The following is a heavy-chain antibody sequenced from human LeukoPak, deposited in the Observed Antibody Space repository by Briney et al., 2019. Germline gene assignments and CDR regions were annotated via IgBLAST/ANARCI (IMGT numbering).Heavy chain of an antibody. CDR1: GGTFSSYA. CDR2: IIPIFGTA. V-gene: IGHV1-69*13. D-gene: IGHD3-10*01. Sequence: SVKVSCKASGGTFSSYAISCVRQAPGQGLEWMGGIIPIFGTANYAQKFQGRVTITADESTSTAYMELSSLRSEDTAVYYCAGKTMVRGALDYWGQGTLVTVSS. CDR3: AGKTMVRGALDY. J-gene: IGHJ4*02.